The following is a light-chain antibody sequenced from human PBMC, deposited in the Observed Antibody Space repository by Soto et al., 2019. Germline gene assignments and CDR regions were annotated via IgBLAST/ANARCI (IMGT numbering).Light chain of an antibody. CDR2: GAS. Sequence: EVVLTQSPATLSLSPGERATLSCRAVQTVSANYLAWYQQKPGQAPRLLIYGASSRDTGIQDRFSGSGTGTAFTLTSSSLEAEDVSVCYCHQYGSSAFTFGPGNKVDIK. V-gene: IGKV3-20*01. J-gene: IGKJ3*01. CDR3: HQYGSSAFT. CDR1: QTVSANY.